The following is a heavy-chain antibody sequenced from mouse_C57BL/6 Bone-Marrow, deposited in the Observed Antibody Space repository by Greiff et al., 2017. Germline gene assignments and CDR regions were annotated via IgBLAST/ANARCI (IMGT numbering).Heavy chain of an antibody. CDR3: TTLLRGSSGGGFAY. V-gene: IGHV14-4*01. CDR1: GFNFKDDY. CDR2: IDPENGDT. J-gene: IGHJ3*01. D-gene: IGHD1-1*01. Sequence: VQLQQSGAELVRPGASVKLSCTASGFNFKDDYMHWVKQRPEQGLEWIGWIDPENGDTEYASKFQGKATLTADTSSNTAYLQLSSLTSEDTAVYYCTTLLRGSSGGGFAYWGQGTLVTVTA.